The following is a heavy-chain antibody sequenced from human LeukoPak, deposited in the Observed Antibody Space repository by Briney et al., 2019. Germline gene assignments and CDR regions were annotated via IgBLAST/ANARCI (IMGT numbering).Heavy chain of an antibody. CDR3: VRDGAVAGSHNWFDS. D-gene: IGHD6-19*01. V-gene: IGHV1-2*02. CDR1: GYTFTGYY. Sequence: ASVKVSCKASGYTFTGYYMHWVRHAPGQGLEWMGWINRNGGVTNYAQKFRGRVTITRDTSITTDYLELRWLTSDDTAVYYCVRDGAVAGSHNWFDSWGQGTLVTVSS. CDR2: INRNGGVT. J-gene: IGHJ5*01.